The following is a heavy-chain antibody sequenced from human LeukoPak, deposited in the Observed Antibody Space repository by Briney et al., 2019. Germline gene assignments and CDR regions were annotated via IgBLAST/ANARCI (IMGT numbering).Heavy chain of an antibody. CDR1: GGSLSILH. D-gene: IGHD2-2*01. CDR3: RGLSRVVGTFSEFLI. Sequence: SETLSLTCSVAGGSLSILHCSWIRQAPGKGLGWVGYQSYSGSTNYNPSLKSRVSNPLDTSKNHFSLQLGAVTAAPTPGHSWRGLSRVVGTFSEFLIWGQGTLVTVSS. V-gene: IGHV4-59*11. CDR2: QSYSGST. J-gene: IGHJ4*02.